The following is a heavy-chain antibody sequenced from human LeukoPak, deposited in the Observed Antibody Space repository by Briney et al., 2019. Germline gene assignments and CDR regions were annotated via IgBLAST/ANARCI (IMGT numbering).Heavy chain of an antibody. CDR2: IYPGDSDT. Sequence: GESLKISCKGSGYSFTSYWIVWVRQMPGKGLEWMGIIYPGDSDTRYSPSFQGQVTISADQSIDTAYLQWSSLKASDTAMYYCARQPYSSSSLDYWGQGTLVTVSS. D-gene: IGHD6-6*01. J-gene: IGHJ4*02. V-gene: IGHV5-51*01. CDR3: ARQPYSSSSLDY. CDR1: GYSFTSYW.